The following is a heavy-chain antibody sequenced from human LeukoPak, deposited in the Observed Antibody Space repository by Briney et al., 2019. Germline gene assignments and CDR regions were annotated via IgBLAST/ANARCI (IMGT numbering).Heavy chain of an antibody. J-gene: IGHJ4*02. CDR1: GGSITSSSYY. CDR2: IYYSGNT. Sequence: KPSETLSLTCTVSGGSITSSSYYWGWIRQPPGKGLEWIGSIYYSGNTYYNPSLKSRVTISVDTSKNQFSLKLSSVTAADTAVYYCAREENAGQIGYWGQGTLVTVSS. D-gene: IGHD2-2*01. CDR3: AREENAGQIGY. V-gene: IGHV4-39*07.